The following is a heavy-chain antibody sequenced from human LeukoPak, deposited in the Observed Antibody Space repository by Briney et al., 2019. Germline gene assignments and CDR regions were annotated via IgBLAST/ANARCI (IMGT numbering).Heavy chain of an antibody. CDR1: GGSFSGYY. Sequence: SETLSLTCAVYGGSFSGYYWSWIRQPPGKGLDWIGEINHSGSTNYNPSLKSRVTISVDTSKNQFSLKLSSVTAADTAVYYYARAAGYCSSTSCYTRGGASYNWFDPWGQGTLVTVSS. J-gene: IGHJ5*02. D-gene: IGHD2-2*02. V-gene: IGHV4-34*01. CDR2: INHSGST. CDR3: ARAAGYCSSTSCYTRGGASYNWFDP.